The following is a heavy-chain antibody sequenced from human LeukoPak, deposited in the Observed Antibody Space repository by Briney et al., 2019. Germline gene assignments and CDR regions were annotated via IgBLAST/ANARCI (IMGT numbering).Heavy chain of an antibody. CDR2: INPNSGGT. CDR1: GYTFTSYY. CDR3: ARGALMIVVDNWFDP. J-gene: IGHJ5*02. Sequence: GASVKVSCKASGYTFTSYYMHWVRQAPGQGLEWMGWINPNSGGTNYAQKFQGRVTMTRDTSISTAYMELSRLRSDDTAVYYCARGALMIVVDNWFDPWGQGTLVTVSS. D-gene: IGHD3-22*01. V-gene: IGHV1-2*02.